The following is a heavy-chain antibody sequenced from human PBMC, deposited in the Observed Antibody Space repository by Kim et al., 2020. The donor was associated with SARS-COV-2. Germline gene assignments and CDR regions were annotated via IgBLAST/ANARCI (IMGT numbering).Heavy chain of an antibody. V-gene: IGHV1-18*01. J-gene: IGHJ6*02. CDR2: ISAYNGNT. CDR1: GYTFTSYG. CDR3: ARGEYYYGSGSYYNYYYYGMDV. Sequence: ASVKVSCKASGYTFTSYGISWVRQAPGQGLEWMGWISAYNGNTNYAQKLQGRVTMTTDTSTSTAYMELRSLRSDDTAVYYCARGEYYYGSGSYYNYYYYGMDVWGQGTTVTVSS. D-gene: IGHD3-10*01.